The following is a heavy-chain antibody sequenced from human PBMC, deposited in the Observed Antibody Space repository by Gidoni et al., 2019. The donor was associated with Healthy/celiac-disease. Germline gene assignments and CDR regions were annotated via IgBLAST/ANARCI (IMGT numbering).Heavy chain of an antibody. Sequence: QVQLVESGGGLVKPGGSLRLSCAASGFIFSDYYMSWIRQAPGKGLEWVSYISSSSSYTNYADSVKGRFTISRDNAKNSLYLQMNSLRAEDTAVYYCARVGEEDGYNFDYYGMDVWGQGTTVTVSS. CDR2: ISSSSSYT. J-gene: IGHJ6*02. D-gene: IGHD5-12*01. CDR3: ARVGEEDGYNFDYYGMDV. V-gene: IGHV3-11*05. CDR1: GFIFSDYY.